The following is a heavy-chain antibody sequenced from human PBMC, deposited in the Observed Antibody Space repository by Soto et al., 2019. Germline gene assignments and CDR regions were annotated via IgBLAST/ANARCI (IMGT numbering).Heavy chain of an antibody. D-gene: IGHD2-21*01. V-gene: IGHV1-8*01. CDR1: GYTFTNYD. J-gene: IGHJ2*01. CDR3: TRRTIAYWYFDL. Sequence: QVQLVQSGAEVRTPGASVRVSCKASGYTFTNYDINWVRQVPGQGLEWMGWMNGDSGNTGYSQNFQGRVSMTRDTSMSPAYMELSSLTSEDTAVYYCTRRTIAYWYFDLWGRGTLVIVSS. CDR2: MNGDSGNT.